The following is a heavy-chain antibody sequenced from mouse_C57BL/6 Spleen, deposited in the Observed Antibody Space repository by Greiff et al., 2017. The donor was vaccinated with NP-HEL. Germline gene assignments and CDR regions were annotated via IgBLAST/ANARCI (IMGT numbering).Heavy chain of an antibody. J-gene: IGHJ2*01. CDR2: INPSNGGT. V-gene: IGHV1-53*01. CDR3: ARSRYDYERRSFDY. D-gene: IGHD2-4*01. Sequence: QVQLKQPGTELVKPGASVKLSCKASGYTFTSYWMHWVKQRPGQGLEWIGNINPSNGGTNYNEKFKSKATLTVDKSSSTAYMQLSSLTSEDSAVYYCARSRYDYERRSFDYWGQGTTLTVSS. CDR1: GYTFTSYW.